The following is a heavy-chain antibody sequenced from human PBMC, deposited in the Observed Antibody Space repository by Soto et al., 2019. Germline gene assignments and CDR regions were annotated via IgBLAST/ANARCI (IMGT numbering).Heavy chain of an antibody. D-gene: IGHD5-18*01. V-gene: IGHV1-69*12. CDR3: ASGIQLWLRRINNGYSG. J-gene: IGHJ4*02. Sequence: QVQLVQSGAEVKKPESSVKVSCRAPGGTFSTYAISWVRQAPGQGLEWMGGIIPMFGTANYAQRFQDRVTITADESTNTVYMELSSLTSEDPAVYFCASGIQLWLRRINNGYSGWGQGTLVTVSS. CDR1: GGTFSTYA. CDR2: IIPMFGTA.